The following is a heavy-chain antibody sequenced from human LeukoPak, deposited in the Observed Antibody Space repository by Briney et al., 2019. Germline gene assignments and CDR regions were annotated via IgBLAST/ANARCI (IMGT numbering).Heavy chain of an antibody. J-gene: IGHJ5*02. V-gene: IGHV1-18*01. Sequence: ASVKVSCKASGYTFTRYVMHWVRQAPGQGLEWMGWISAYNGNTNYAQKLQGRVTMTTDTSTSTAYMELRSLRSDDTAVYYCARIFLSVVAPKRWFDPWGQGALVTVSS. D-gene: IGHD4-23*01. CDR2: ISAYNGNT. CDR3: ARIFLSVVAPKRWFDP. CDR1: GYTFTRYV.